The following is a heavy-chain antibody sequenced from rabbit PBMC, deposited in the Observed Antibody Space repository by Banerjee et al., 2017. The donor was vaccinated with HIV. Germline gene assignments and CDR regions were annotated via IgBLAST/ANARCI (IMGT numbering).Heavy chain of an antibody. V-gene: IGHV1S40*01. CDR3: ARGYAGYGTYGYYFNL. Sequence: QSLEESGGDLVKPGASLTLTCTASGFSFSSSYYMCWVRQAPGKGLEWIACIYTGSSGSTAYASRAKGRFTISKTSSTTVTLQMTSLTAADTATYFCARGYAGYGTYGYYFNLWGPGTLVTVS. J-gene: IGHJ4*01. CDR1: GFSFSSSYY. CDR2: IYTGSSGST. D-gene: IGHD7-1*01.